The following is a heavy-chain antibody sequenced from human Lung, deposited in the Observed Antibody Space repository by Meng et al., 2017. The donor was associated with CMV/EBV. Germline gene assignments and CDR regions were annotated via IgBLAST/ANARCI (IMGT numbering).Heavy chain of an antibody. Sequence: QGARQEPGPGVGKPSGTLALTGAVSGSSISSSNGWSWVRQPPGKGLEWIGEIYHSGSTNYNPSLKSRVTISVDKSKNQFSLKLSSVTAADTAVYDCASFPPPGKQWLVTDYWGQGTLVTVSS. CDR1: GSSISSSNG. V-gene: IGHV4-4*02. D-gene: IGHD6-19*01. CDR3: ASFPPPGKQWLVTDY. CDR2: IYHSGST. J-gene: IGHJ4*02.